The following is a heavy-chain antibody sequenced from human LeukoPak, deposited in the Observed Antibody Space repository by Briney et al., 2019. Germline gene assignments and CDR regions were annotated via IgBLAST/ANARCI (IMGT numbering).Heavy chain of an antibody. V-gene: IGHV1-46*01. CDR3: ARENIWSGYYTDGTPGNYYYYMDV. J-gene: IGHJ6*03. D-gene: IGHD3-3*01. CDR2: INPSGGST. CDR1: GYTFTSYY. Sequence: ASVKVSCKASGYTFTSYYMHWVRQAPGQGLEWMGIINPSGGSTSYAQKFQGRVTMTRDTSTSTVYMELSSLRSEDTAVYYCARENIWSGYYTDGTPGNYYYYMDVWGKGTTVTVSS.